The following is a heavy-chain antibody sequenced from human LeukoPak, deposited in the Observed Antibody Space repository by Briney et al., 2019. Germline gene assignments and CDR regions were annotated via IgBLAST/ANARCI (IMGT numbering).Heavy chain of an antibody. CDR3: ARDEIGPAEYCGGDCYSGSAFDI. CDR2: IIPILGIA. J-gene: IGHJ3*02. CDR1: GGTFSSYA. D-gene: IGHD2-21*02. Sequence: GASVKVSGKASGGTFSSYAISWVRQAPGQGLEWMGRIIPILGIANYAQKFQGRVTMTTDTSTSTAYMELRSLRSDDTAVYYCARDEIGPAEYCGGDCYSGSAFDIWGQGTMVTVSS. V-gene: IGHV1-69*04.